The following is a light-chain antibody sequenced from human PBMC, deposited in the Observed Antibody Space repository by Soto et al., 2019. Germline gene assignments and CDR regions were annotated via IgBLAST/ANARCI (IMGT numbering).Light chain of an antibody. J-gene: IGLJ2*01. CDR3: SSYAGSNNLV. CDR1: SSDVGGYNY. Sequence: QSALTQPPSASGSPGQSVTISCTGTSSDVGGYNYVSWYQQHPGKAPQIMIYEVSKRPSGVPDRFSGSKSGNTASLTVSGLQAEDEADYYCSSYAGSNNLVFGGGTKVTVL. V-gene: IGLV2-8*01. CDR2: EVS.